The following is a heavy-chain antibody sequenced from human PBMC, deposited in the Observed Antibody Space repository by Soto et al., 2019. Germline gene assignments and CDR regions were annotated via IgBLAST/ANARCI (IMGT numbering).Heavy chain of an antibody. CDR3: AKVRSGSSSAFSDY. V-gene: IGHV3-48*01. D-gene: IGHD6-6*01. Sequence: GGSLRLSCAASGFTFSRYSMNWVRQAPGKGLEWVSYISSSSNSIYYADSVKGRFTISRDNAKNSLHLQMNSLRAEDTAVYFCAKVRSGSSSAFSDYWGQGALVTVSS. J-gene: IGHJ4*02. CDR1: GFTFSRYS. CDR2: ISSSSNSI.